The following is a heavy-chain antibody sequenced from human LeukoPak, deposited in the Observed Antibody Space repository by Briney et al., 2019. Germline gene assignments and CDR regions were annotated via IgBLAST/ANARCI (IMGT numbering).Heavy chain of an antibody. CDR3: AREPYSSSSGYGMDV. J-gene: IGHJ6*02. D-gene: IGHD6-13*01. V-gene: IGHV4-34*09. CDR2: INHSGST. CDR1: GGSFSAYY. Sequence: SETLSLTCAVYGGSFSAYYWSWIRQPPGKGLEWIGEINHSGSTNYNPSLKSRVTISVDTSKNQFSLKLSSVTAADTAVYYCAREPYSSSSGYGMDVWGQGTTVTVSS.